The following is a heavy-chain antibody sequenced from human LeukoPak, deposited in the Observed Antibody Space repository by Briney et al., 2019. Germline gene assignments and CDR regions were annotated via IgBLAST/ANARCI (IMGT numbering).Heavy chain of an antibody. J-gene: IGHJ4*02. CDR3: AKFLPTHIVVANYYFDY. D-gene: IGHD2-21*01. V-gene: IGHV3-23*01. CDR1: GFTFSSYA. Sequence: GESLKISCAASGFTFSSYAMSCVRQAPGKGLEWVSAISGSGGSTYYADSVKGRFTISRDNSKNTLYLQMNSLRAEDTAVYYCAKFLPTHIVVANYYFDYWGQGTLVTVSS. CDR2: ISGSGGST.